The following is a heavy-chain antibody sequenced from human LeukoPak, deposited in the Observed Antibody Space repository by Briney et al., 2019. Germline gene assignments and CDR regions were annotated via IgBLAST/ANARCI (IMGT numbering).Heavy chain of an antibody. Sequence: GGSLRLSCAASGFTFSSYSMNWVRQAPGKGLEWVSYISSSSSTIYYADSVKGRFTISRDNAKNSLYLQMNSLKTEDTAVYYCTTAFDAFDIWGQGTMVTVSS. V-gene: IGHV3-48*04. CDR2: ISSSSSTI. CDR3: TTAFDAFDI. J-gene: IGHJ3*02. CDR1: GFTFSSYS.